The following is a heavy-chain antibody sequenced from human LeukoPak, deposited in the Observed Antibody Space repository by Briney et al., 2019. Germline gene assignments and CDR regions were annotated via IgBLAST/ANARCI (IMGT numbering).Heavy chain of an antibody. CDR2: ISGDGTIK. CDR3: SRSQFDY. V-gene: IGHV3-74*03. Sequence: GGSLRLSCEPSGFPFSSYWMLWVRQAPGRGLVWVSRISGDGTIKTYADFVRGRFTISRDNTKNILYLQMNSLRVEDTAIYFCSRSQFDYWGQGVLVTVSS. CDR1: GFPFSSYW. J-gene: IGHJ4*02.